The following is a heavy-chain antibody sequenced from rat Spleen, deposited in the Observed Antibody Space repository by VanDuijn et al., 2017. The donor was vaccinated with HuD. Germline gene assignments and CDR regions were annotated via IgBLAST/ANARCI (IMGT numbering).Heavy chain of an antibody. Sequence: EVQLVETGGGLVQPGRSLKLSCAASGFTFSNYGMHWIRQAPTKGLEWVASISPTGAITNYRDSVKGRFTISRDNAKSTLYLQMDSLRSEDTATYYCTRQSHYWYFDFWGPGTMVTVSS. CDR1: GFTFSNYG. V-gene: IGHV5-19*01. D-gene: IGHD3-8*01. CDR3: TRQSHYWYFDF. J-gene: IGHJ1*01. CDR2: ISPTGAIT.